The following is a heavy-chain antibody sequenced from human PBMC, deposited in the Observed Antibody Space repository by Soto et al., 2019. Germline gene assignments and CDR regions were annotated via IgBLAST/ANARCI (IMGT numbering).Heavy chain of an antibody. CDR3: ARGGTMSWNVLDC. J-gene: IGHJ4*02. V-gene: IGHV4-30-4*01. CDR2: IYYSGST. CDR1: GGSISSGDYY. Sequence: SETLSLTCTVSGGSISSGDYYWSWIRQPPGKGLEWIGYIYYSGSTYYNPSLKSRVTISVDTSKNQFSLKLSSVTAADTAVYYCARGGTMSWNVLDCWGRGTLVTVSS. D-gene: IGHD1-1*01.